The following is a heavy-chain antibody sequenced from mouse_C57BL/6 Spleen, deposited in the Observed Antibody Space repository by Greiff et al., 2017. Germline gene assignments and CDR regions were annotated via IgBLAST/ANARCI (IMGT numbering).Heavy chain of an antibody. Sequence: VQLQESGAELVKPGASVKISCKASGSAFSSYWMNWVKQRPGKGLEWIGQIYPGDGDANYKGKFKGKATLTADKSSSTAYMKLSSLDSEDAAVYFCARDYDGAMDYWGQGTSGTVSS. V-gene: IGHV1-80*01. CDR2: IYPGDGDA. CDR3: ARDYDGAMDY. D-gene: IGHD1-1*01. CDR1: GSAFSSYW. J-gene: IGHJ4*01.